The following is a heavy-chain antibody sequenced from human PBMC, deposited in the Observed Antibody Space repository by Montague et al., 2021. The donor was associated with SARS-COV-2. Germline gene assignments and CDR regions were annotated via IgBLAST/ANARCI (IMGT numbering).Heavy chain of an antibody. CDR2: RT. CDR3: ARDTTTDGFDI. V-gene: IGHV4-59*01. J-gene: IGHJ3*02. Sequence: RTNFNPSLKSLVTISLDTSKNQFSLTLSSVTAADTAVYYCARDTTTDGFDIWGKGTMVTDS. D-gene: IGHD1-1*01.